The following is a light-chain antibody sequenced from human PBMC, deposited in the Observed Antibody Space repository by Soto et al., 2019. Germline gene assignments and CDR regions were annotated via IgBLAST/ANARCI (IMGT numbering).Light chain of an antibody. V-gene: IGKV3-11*01. Sequence: EIVLTQSPATLSLSPGERATLSCRASQSVSSYLAWYQQKPGQAPSLLIYDESNRATGIPARFSGSRSGTAFTLTISSLEPEDFAVYYCPQRSNWPLTFGGGAKVEIK. CDR3: PQRSNWPLT. CDR1: QSVSSY. J-gene: IGKJ4*01. CDR2: DES.